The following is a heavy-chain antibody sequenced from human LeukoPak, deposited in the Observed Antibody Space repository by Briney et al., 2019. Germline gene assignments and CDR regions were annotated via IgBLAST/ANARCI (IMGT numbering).Heavy chain of an antibody. Sequence: GGSLRLSCAASGFTFSSYSMNWVRQAPGKGLEWVSSISGSSSYIYYADSVKGRFTISRDNAKNSLYLQMNSLRAEDTAVYYCARDGFLGDSSADFDYWGQGTLVTVSS. CDR3: ARDGFLGDSSADFDY. CDR2: ISGSSSYI. CDR1: GFTFSSYS. D-gene: IGHD3-22*01. V-gene: IGHV3-21*01. J-gene: IGHJ4*02.